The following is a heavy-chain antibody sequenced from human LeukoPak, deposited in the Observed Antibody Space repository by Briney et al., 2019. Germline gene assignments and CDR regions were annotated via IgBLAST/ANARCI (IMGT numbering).Heavy chain of an antibody. CDR3: ARDRSSLYNGNYAF. V-gene: IGHV1-2*02. D-gene: IGHD5-12*01. CDR2: GNPRSGCT. Sequence: ASVKVSCKTSGYTFTDYYIHWVRQAPGQGLEFMGWGNPRSGCTSYAAKFRGRVTLTRDTSTTTSYMDLSSLTSDDTAVYYCARDRSSLYNGNYAFWGQGTLVTVSS. J-gene: IGHJ4*02. CDR1: GYTFTDYY.